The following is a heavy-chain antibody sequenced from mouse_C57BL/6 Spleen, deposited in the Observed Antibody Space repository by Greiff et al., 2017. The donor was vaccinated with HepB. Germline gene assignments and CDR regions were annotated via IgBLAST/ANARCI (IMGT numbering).Heavy chain of an antibody. CDR3: ARGRGYSNSYYFDY. CDR1: GFTFSDSY. CDR2: INYDGSST. Sequence: EVKLMESEGGLVQPGSSMKLSCTASGFTFSDSYMACVRLVPEKGLEWVANINYDGSSTYYLDSLKSRFIISRDNAKNILYLQMSSLKSEDTATYYCARGRGYSNSYYFDYWGQGTTLTVSS. D-gene: IGHD2-5*01. V-gene: IGHV5-16*01. J-gene: IGHJ2*01.